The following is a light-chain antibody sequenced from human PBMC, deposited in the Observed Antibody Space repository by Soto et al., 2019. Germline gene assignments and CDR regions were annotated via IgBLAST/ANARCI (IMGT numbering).Light chain of an antibody. Sequence: QSALTQPASVSGSPGQSITISCTGSSSDVGGYDFVSWYQHHPGKAPRLMIFDVSNRPSAVSNRFFGSKSGNTASLTISGLQAEDEGDYYCASYTSRSTLVFGTGTKLTVL. CDR1: SSDVGGYDF. CDR3: ASYTSRSTLV. CDR2: DVS. J-gene: IGLJ1*01. V-gene: IGLV2-14*03.